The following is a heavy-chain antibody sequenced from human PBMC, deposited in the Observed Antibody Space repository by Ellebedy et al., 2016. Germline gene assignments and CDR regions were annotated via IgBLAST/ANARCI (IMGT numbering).Heavy chain of an antibody. CDR3: ARDVRYCSRTTCPDSFDI. CDR1: GFPFSTYW. CDR2: IKEDGGEK. V-gene: IGHV3-7*01. D-gene: IGHD2-2*01. Sequence: GGSLRLXXAASGFPFSTYWMTWFRQAPGKGLEWVANIKEDGGEKYYVDSVKGRFTISRDNAKNSLYLQMNSLRAEDTAVYYCARDVRYCSRTTCPDSFDIWGQGTKVTVSS. J-gene: IGHJ3*02.